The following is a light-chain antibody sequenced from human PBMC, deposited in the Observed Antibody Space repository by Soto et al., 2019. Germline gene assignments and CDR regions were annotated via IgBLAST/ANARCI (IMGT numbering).Light chain of an antibody. CDR2: GAS. Sequence: EFVMTQSPGTLSLSPWERATLSCRASQSVSSNYLAWYQQKPGQAPRLIIYGASTRATGIADRFSGSGSGTDFTLSISRLEPEDFAVYYCHQYNSSPHTFGRGTKVDIK. J-gene: IGKJ4*02. CDR3: HQYNSSPHT. V-gene: IGKV3-20*01. CDR1: QSVSSNY.